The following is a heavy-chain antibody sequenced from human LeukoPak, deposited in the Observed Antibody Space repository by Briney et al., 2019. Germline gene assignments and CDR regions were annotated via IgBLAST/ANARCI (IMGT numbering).Heavy chain of an antibody. CDR1: GFTFSSNA. CDR3: AKPRDSIVGTTTPTRLATLDI. CDR2: ISTGGGST. Sequence: GGSLRLSCAASGFTFSSNAMSWVRQAPGKGLEWVSAISTGGGSTYYADSVEGRFTISRDNPNNTLYLQMNNLRAEDTAVYYCAKPRDSIVGTTTPTRLATLDIWGQGTMVTVSS. D-gene: IGHD1-26*01. J-gene: IGHJ3*02. V-gene: IGHV3-23*01.